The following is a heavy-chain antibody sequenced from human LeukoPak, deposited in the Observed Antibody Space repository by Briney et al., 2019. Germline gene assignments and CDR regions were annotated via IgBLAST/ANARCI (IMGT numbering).Heavy chain of an antibody. CDR2: ISYDGSNK. V-gene: IGHV3-30*04. CDR1: GFTFSSYA. J-gene: IGHJ4*02. CDR3: ARDSTWFDY. Sequence: GGSLRLSCAASGFTFSSYAMHWVRQAPGKGLEWVAVISYDGSNKYYADSVKGRFTISRDNSKNTLYLQVNSLRAEDTAVFYCARDSTWFDYWGQGTLVTVSS.